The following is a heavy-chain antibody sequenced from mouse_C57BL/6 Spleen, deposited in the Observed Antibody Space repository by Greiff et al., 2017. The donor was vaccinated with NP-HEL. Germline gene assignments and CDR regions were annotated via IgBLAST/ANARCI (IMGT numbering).Heavy chain of an antibody. J-gene: IGHJ2*01. CDR1: GFTFSSYA. Sequence: EVKLVESGEGLVKPGGSLKLSCAASGFTFSSYAMYWVRQTPGKRLEWVAYISSGGVYIYYDDTVKGRFTLSGDNARNPLYLQISSLNAEDTALYYGTRNYYASSNDYWGQGTTLTVSS. CDR2: ISSGGVYI. V-gene: IGHV5-9-1*02. CDR3: TRNYYASSNDY. D-gene: IGHD1-1*01.